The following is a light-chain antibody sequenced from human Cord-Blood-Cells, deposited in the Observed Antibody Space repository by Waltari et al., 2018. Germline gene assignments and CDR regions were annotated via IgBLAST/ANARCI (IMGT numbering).Light chain of an antibody. CDR3: QSYDSILSGSV. Sequence: QSVLTQPPSVSGAPGQRVTIYCPGSSSNIGAGYDVHWYQQLPGTAPKLLIYGNSNRPSGVPDRFSGSKSGTSASLAITGLQAEDEADYYCQSYDSILSGSVFGGGTKLTVL. CDR2: GNS. J-gene: IGLJ3*02. CDR1: SSNIGAGYD. V-gene: IGLV1-40*01.